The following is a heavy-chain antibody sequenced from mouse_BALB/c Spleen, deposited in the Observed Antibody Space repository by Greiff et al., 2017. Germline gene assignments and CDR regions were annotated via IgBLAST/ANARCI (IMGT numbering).Heavy chain of an antibody. CDR1: GYSITSDYA. CDR2: ISYSGST. Sequence: DVQLQESGPGLVKPSQSLSLTCTVTGYSITSDYAWNWIRQFPGNKLEWMGYISYSGSTSYNPSLKSRISITRDTSKNQFFLQLNSVTTEDTATYYCARRDYDYDDYAMDYWGQGTSVTVSS. CDR3: ARRDYDYDDYAMDY. V-gene: IGHV3-2*02. J-gene: IGHJ4*01. D-gene: IGHD2-4*01.